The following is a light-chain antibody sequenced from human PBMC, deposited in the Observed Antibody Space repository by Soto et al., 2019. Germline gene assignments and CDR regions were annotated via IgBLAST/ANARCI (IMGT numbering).Light chain of an antibody. Sequence: QSALTQPRSVSGSPGQSVTISCTGTSSDVGGYNYVSWYQQHPGKAPKVMIYDVSERPSGVPDRFSGSKSGNTASLTISGLQAEDEADYCCSYAGSPRYVFGTGTNSPS. J-gene: IGLJ1*01. CDR3: CSYAGSPRYV. CDR2: DVS. V-gene: IGLV2-11*01. CDR1: SSDVGGYNY.